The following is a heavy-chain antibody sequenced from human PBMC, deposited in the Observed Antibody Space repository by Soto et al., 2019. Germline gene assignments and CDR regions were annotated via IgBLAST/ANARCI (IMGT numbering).Heavy chain of an antibody. D-gene: IGHD1-7*01. CDR2: ISSSSSYT. J-gene: IGHJ5*02. V-gene: IGHV3-11*06. CDR1: GFTFSDYY. Sequence: GGSLRLSCVTSGFTFSDYYMSWIRQAPGKGLEWVSYISSSSSYTNYADSVKGRFTISRDNAKNSLYLQMNSLRAEDTAVYYCARSTGTTGWFDPWGQGTLVTVSS. CDR3: ARSTGTTGWFDP.